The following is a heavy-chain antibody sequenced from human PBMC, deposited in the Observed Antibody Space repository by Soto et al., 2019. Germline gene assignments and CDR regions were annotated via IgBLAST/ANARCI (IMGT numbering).Heavy chain of an antibody. V-gene: IGHV4-59*01. D-gene: IGHD2-15*01. CDR2: IYYSGST. CDR3: AREVYCSGGSCYIDY. CDR1: GGSISSYY. Sequence: SETLSLTCTVSGGSISSYYWSWIRQPPGKGLEWIGYIYYSGSTNYNPSLKSRVTISVDTSENQFSLKLSSVTAADTAVYYCAREVYCSGGSCYIDYWGQGTLVTVSS. J-gene: IGHJ4*02.